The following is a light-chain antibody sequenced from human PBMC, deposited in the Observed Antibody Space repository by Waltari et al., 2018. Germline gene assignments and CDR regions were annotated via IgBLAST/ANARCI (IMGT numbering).Light chain of an antibody. V-gene: IGKV4-1*01. CDR2: WAS. Sequence: DIVMTQSPDSLAVSLGERATINCKSTQSVLYSSNNKNYLAWYQQRPGQPPKLLIYWASTRDSGVPDRISGSGSGTDFTLTISSLQAEDVAVYYCHQYYSSPPTFGQGTKLEI. J-gene: IGKJ2*01. CDR3: HQYYSSPPT. CDR1: QSVLYSSNNKNY.